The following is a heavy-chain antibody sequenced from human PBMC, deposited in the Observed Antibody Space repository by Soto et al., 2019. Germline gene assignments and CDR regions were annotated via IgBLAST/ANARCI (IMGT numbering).Heavy chain of an antibody. CDR2: IYYSGSA. CDR1: GGSISNSDYY. J-gene: IGHJ4*02. CDR3: TILFRRYDIFTCHSHFDC. V-gene: IGHV4-39*01. D-gene: IGHD3-9*01. Sequence: SETLSLTCTVSGGSISNSDYYWGWIRQPPGKGLEWIGNIYYSGSAYYNPSLKSRVTISADTSKNQFSLKLNSVTAADTALYYCTILFRRYDIFTCHSHFDCWGQGTLVTVSS.